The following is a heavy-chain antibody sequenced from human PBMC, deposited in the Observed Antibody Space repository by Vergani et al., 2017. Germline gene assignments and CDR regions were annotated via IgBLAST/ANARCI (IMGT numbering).Heavy chain of an antibody. V-gene: IGHV3-73*01. CDR3: SRRDCSSISCYYFDY. Sequence: VQLVESGGGVVQPGRSLRLSCAASGFTFSGSAMHWVRQASGKGLEWVGRIRSKANSYATAYAASVKGRFTISRDDSENTAYLQMNSLKTEDTAVYYCSRRDCSSISCYYFDYWGQGTLVTVSS. D-gene: IGHD2-2*01. J-gene: IGHJ4*02. CDR2: IRSKANSYAT. CDR1: GFTFSGSA.